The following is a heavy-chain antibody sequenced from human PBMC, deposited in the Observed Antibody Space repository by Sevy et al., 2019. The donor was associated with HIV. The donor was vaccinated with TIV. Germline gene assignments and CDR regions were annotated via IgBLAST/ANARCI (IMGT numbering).Heavy chain of an antibody. CDR1: GFTFTSSA. CDR2: IVVGSGNT. Sequence: ASVKVSCKASGFTFTSSAVQWVRQARGQRLEWIGWIVVGSGNTNYAQKFQERVTITRDMSTSTAYMELSSLRSEDTPVYYCAADPIPGSGYNFDYWGQGTLVTVSS. D-gene: IGHD3-22*01. J-gene: IGHJ4*02. V-gene: IGHV1-58*01. CDR3: AADPIPGSGYNFDY.